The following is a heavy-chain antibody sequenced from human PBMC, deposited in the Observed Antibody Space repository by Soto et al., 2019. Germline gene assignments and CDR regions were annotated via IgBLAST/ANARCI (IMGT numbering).Heavy chain of an antibody. J-gene: IGHJ3*02. Sequence: QVQLVQSGAEVKKPGSSVKVSCKASGGTFSSYTISWVRQAPGQGLEWMGRIIPILGIANYAQKFQGRVTITADKSTSTAYMELSSLRSEDTAVYYCARDLGSSGYYTTFDIWGRGTMVTVSS. CDR2: IIPILGIA. D-gene: IGHD3-22*01. CDR1: GGTFSSYT. CDR3: ARDLGSSGYYTTFDI. V-gene: IGHV1-69*08.